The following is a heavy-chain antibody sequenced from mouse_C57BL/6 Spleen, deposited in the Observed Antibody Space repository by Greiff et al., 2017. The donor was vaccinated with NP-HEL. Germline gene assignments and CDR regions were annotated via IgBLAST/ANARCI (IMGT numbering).Heavy chain of an antibody. CDR3: ARFLRYYFDY. D-gene: IGHD1-1*01. Sequence: VKLVESGAELVKPGASVKISCKASGYAFSSYWMNWVKQRPGKGLEWIGQIYPGDGDTNYNGKFKGKATLTADKSSSTAYMQLSSLTSEDSAVYFCARFLRYYFDYWGQGTTLTVSS. CDR1: GYAFSSYW. J-gene: IGHJ2*01. V-gene: IGHV1-80*01. CDR2: IYPGDGDT.